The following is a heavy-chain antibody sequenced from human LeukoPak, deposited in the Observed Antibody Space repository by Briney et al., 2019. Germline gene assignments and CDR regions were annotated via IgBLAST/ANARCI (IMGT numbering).Heavy chain of an antibody. Sequence: GGSLRLSCAASGFTFSSYGMHWVRQAPGKGLEWVAVIWYDGSNKYYADSVKGRFTISRDNSKNTLYLQMNSLSREDTAIYYCARRGGSTGWGAFDFWGHGTMVTVSS. CDR1: GFTFSSYG. CDR3: ARRGGSTGWGAFDF. V-gene: IGHV3-33*01. D-gene: IGHD6-19*01. J-gene: IGHJ3*01. CDR2: IWYDGSNK.